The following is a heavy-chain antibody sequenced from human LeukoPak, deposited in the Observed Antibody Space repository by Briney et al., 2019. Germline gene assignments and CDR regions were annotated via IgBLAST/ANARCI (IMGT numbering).Heavy chain of an antibody. CDR1: GFTFDDYA. D-gene: IGHD6-6*01. CDR3: AKGTRSSSSGYFDY. V-gene: IGHV3-43D*03. Sequence: PGESLRLSCAASGFTFDDYAMHWVRQAPGKGPEWVSLISWDGGSTYYADSVKGRFTISRDNSKNSLYLQMNSLRAEDTALYYCAKGTRSSSSGYFDYWGQGTLVTVSS. J-gene: IGHJ4*02. CDR2: ISWDGGST.